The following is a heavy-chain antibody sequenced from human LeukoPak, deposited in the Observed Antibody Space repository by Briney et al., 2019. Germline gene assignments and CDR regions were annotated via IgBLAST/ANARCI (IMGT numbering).Heavy chain of an antibody. D-gene: IGHD2-2*03. Sequence: ASVKVSCKASGYTFTGYYMHWVRQAPGQGLEWMGWINPNSGGTNYAQKFQGRVTMTRDTSISTAYMELSRLRSDDTAVYYCAGGVDIVVVPAANWFDPWGQGTLVTVSS. CDR2: INPNSGGT. CDR3: AGGVDIVVVPAANWFDP. J-gene: IGHJ5*02. V-gene: IGHV1-2*02. CDR1: GYTFTGYY.